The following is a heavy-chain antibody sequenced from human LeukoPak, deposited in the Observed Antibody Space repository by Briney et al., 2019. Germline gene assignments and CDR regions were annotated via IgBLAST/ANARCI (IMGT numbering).Heavy chain of an antibody. Sequence: SQTLSLTFAISGDSVSNNSAAWNWLRQSPSRGLEWLGRTYYRSKWYKDYAVSVKSRITINPDTSKNQFSLQLNSVTPEDTAVYYCARGVRSSRLGELSYDYWGQGTLVTVSS. CDR1: GDSVSNNSAA. D-gene: IGHD3-16*02. CDR3: ARGVRSSRLGELSYDY. J-gene: IGHJ4*02. CDR2: TYYRSKWYK. V-gene: IGHV6-1*01.